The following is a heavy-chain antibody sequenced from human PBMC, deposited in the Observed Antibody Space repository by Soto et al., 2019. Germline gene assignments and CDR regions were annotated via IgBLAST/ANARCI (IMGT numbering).Heavy chain of an antibody. D-gene: IGHD5-18*01. Sequence: GGSLRLSCAASGFTFSSYAMSWVRQAPGKGLEWVSAISGSGGSTYYADSVKGRFTISRDNSKNTLYLQMNSLRAEDTAVYYCAKALISYGYYYYYMDVWGKGTTVTVSS. CDR1: GFTFSSYA. J-gene: IGHJ6*03. V-gene: IGHV3-23*01. CDR3: AKALISYGYYYYYMDV. CDR2: ISGSGGST.